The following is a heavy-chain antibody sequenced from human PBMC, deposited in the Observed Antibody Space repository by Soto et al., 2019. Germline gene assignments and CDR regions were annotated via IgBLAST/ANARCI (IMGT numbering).Heavy chain of an antibody. CDR2: IYYSGST. D-gene: IGHD2-2*01. CDR3: ARGLGDIVVVPAARDYYYYMDV. V-gene: IGHV4-59*01. CDR1: GGSISSYY. J-gene: IGHJ6*03. Sequence: SETLSLTCTVSGGSISSYYWSWIRQPPGKGLEWIGYIYYSGSTNYNPSLKSRVTISVDTSKNQFSLKLSSVTAADTAVYYCARGLGDIVVVPAARDYYYYMDVWGKGTTVTVSS.